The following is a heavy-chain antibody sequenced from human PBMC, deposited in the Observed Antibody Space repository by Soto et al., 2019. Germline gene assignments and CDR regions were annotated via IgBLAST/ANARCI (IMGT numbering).Heavy chain of an antibody. CDR3: AKIPRRSIAAQWFDP. V-gene: IGHV3-23*01. J-gene: IGHJ5*02. D-gene: IGHD6-6*01. Sequence: PGGSLRLSCAASGFTFSSYAMSWFRQAPGKGLEWVSAISGSGGSTYYADSVKGRFTISRDNSKNTLYLQMNSLRAEDTAVYYCAKIPRRSIAAQWFDPWGQGTLVTVSS. CDR1: GFTFSSYA. CDR2: ISGSGGST.